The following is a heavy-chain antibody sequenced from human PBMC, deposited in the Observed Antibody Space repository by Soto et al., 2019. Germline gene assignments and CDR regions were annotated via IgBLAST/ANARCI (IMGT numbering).Heavy chain of an antibody. D-gene: IGHD6-13*01. CDR2: IYTSGST. J-gene: IGHJ5*02. Sequence: SETLSLTCTVSGGSVSNFYWNWIRQPAGKRLEWIGRIYTSGSTNYNPSLRSRVTMSIDTSRNQFSLKLNSVTAADTAVYYCARSSHKESWFDPWGQGTLVTAPQ. CDR3: ARSSHKESWFDP. CDR1: GGSVSNFY. V-gene: IGHV4-4*07.